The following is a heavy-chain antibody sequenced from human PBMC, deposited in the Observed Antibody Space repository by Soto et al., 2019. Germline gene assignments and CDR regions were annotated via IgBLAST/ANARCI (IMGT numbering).Heavy chain of an antibody. J-gene: IGHJ6*02. Sequence: EVQLLESRGGLVQPGGSLRLSCAASGFTFSSYVINWVRLAPGKGLEWVSSISGSGSNTYYADSVKGRFTISRDNSNDTLYLTMNSLRAEDTAIYYCAHPYYSGSSYYGIDVWGRGTTVTVSS. D-gene: IGHD3-10*01. CDR3: AHPYYSGSSYYGIDV. CDR2: ISGSGSNT. V-gene: IGHV3-23*01. CDR1: GFTFSSYV.